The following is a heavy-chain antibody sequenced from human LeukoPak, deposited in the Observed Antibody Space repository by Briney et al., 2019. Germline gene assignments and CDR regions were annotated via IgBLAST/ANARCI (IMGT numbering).Heavy chain of an antibody. CDR3: ARDNYSGSRYFDH. J-gene: IGHJ4*02. CDR1: GFTFSSYW. Sequence: GGSLRLSCAASGFTFSSYWMHWVRQAPGKGLVWVSRINSDGITTSYADSVKGRFTISRDNTKNTLYLQMNSLRAEDTAIYYCARDNYSGSRYFDHWGQGTLVTVSS. CDR2: INSDGITT. V-gene: IGHV3-74*01. D-gene: IGHD1-26*01.